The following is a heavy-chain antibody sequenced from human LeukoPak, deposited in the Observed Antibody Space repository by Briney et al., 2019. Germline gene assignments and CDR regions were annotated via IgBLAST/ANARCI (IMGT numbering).Heavy chain of an antibody. CDR1: GFTFSSYG. V-gene: IGHV3-33*01. Sequence: PGGSLRLSCAASGFTFSSYGMHWVRQAPGKGLEWVAVIWYDGSNTYYADSVKGRFTISRDNSKNTLYLQMNSLRAEDTAVYYCARGGGDSSGYYYEILLKNWGQGTLVTVSS. CDR2: IWYDGSNT. D-gene: IGHD3-22*01. J-gene: IGHJ4*02. CDR3: ARGGGDSSGYYYEILLKN.